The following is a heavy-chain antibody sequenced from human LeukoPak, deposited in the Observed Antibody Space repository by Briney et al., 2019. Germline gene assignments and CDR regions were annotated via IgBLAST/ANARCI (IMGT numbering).Heavy chain of an antibody. CDR3: ARPSTMSGIDY. CDR1: GGSISSYY. D-gene: IGHD3-22*01. Sequence: SETLSLTCTVSGGSISSYYWGWIRQPPGKGLEWIGSIYYSGSTYYNPSLKSRVTISVDTSKNQFSLKLSSVTAADTAVYYCARPSTMSGIDYWGQGTLVTVSS. CDR2: IYYSGST. J-gene: IGHJ4*02. V-gene: IGHV4-39*01.